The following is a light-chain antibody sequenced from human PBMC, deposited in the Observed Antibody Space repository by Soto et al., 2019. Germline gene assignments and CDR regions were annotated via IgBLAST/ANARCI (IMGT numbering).Light chain of an antibody. Sequence: EIVMAQTPSSLSVTPGQAASISCRSTQSLLHSDGETYLYWFLQRPGQPPHLLIYEVSKRFSGVPDRFSGGGSGTDFTLKISRVEAEDVGVYYCMQSLQLPLTFGGGTKVDIK. CDR2: EVS. V-gene: IGKV2D-29*01. J-gene: IGKJ4*01. CDR3: MQSLQLPLT. CDR1: QSLLHSDGETY.